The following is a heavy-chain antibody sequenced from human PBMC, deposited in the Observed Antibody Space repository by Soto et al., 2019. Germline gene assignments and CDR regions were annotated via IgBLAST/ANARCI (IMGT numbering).Heavy chain of an antibody. V-gene: IGHV3-74*01. CDR2: INSDGSTT. J-gene: IGHJ4*02. Sequence: EVQLVESGGGLVQPGGSLRLSCAASGFTFSTFWMHWVRQAPGKGLVWVSRINSDGSTTTYADSVKGRFTISRDNAKNKLYLEMKSPGVGDLAGYFWSRIPPGWGGGQLVLDYWGQGTLVTVSS. CDR3: SRIPPGWGGGQLVLDY. CDR1: GFTFSTFW. D-gene: IGHD6-13*01.